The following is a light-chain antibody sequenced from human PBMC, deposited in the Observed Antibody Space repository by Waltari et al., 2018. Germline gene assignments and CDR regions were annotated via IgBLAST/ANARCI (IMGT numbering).Light chain of an antibody. CDR3: FLSYSGAWV. CDR2: DTS. V-gene: IGLV7-46*01. J-gene: IGLJ3*02. Sequence: QAVVTQEPSLTVSPGGTVTLTCGSSTGPVTSGHYSYWFQQKPDQAPKTLIYDTSNNHSPTPARCSGSLLGGKAALTLSCAQPEDEAEYYCFLSYSGAWVFGGGTKLTVL. CDR1: TGPVTSGHY.